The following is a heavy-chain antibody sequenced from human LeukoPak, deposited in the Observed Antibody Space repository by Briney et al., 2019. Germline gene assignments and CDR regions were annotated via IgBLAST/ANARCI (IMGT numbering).Heavy chain of an antibody. CDR3: ARGAVVATLGWFDP. V-gene: IGHV1-2*02. Sequence: ASVKVSCKASGYTFTGYYLHWVRQAPGQGLEWMGWINPNSGGTNYARKFQGRVTMTRDTSIRTAYMELSRLRSDDTAVYYCARGAVVATLGWFDPWGQGTLVTVSS. CDR2: INPNSGGT. D-gene: IGHD2-15*01. CDR1: GYTFTGYY. J-gene: IGHJ5*02.